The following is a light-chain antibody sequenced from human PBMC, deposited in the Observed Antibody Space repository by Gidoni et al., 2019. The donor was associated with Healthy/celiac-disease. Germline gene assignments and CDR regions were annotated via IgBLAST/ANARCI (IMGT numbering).Light chain of an antibody. Sequence: QLVLTQSPSASASLGASVKLTCPLSSGHSSYAIAWHQQQPEKGPRYLMKLNSDGSHSKGDGIPDRFSGSSSGAERYLTISSLQSEDEADYYCQTWGTGIHVVFGGGTKLTVL. V-gene: IGLV4-69*01. CDR2: LNSDGSH. CDR3: QTWGTGIHVV. J-gene: IGLJ2*01. CDR1: SGHSSYA.